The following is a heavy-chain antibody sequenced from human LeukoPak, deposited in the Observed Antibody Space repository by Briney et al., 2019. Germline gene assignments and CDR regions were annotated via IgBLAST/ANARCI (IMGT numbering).Heavy chain of an antibody. J-gene: IGHJ6*02. CDR2: INHSGST. V-gene: IGHV4-34*01. CDR3: ARWSTPLHYYYYYGMDV. CDR1: GGSFSGYY. Sequence: SETLSLTCAVYGGSFSGYYWSWIRQPPGKGLEWIGEINHSGSTNYNPSLKSRVTISVDTSKIQFSLKLSSVTAADTAVYYCARWSTPLHYYYYYGMDVWGQGTTVTVSS.